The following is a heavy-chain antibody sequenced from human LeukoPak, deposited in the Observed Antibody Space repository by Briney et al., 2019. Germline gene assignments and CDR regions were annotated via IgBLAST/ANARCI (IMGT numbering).Heavy chain of an antibody. CDR1: GFTFSSYW. Sequence: GGSLRLSCAASGFTFSSYWMSWVRQAPGEGLEWVANIKQDGSEKYYVDSVKGRFTISRDNAKNSLYLQTNSLRAEDTAVYYCARDGNDYGDYGDAFDIWGQGTMVTVSS. D-gene: IGHD4-17*01. CDR2: IKQDGSEK. V-gene: IGHV3-7*03. J-gene: IGHJ3*02. CDR3: ARDGNDYGDYGDAFDI.